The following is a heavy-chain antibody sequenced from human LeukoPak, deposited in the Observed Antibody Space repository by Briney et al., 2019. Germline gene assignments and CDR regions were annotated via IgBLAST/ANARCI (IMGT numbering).Heavy chain of an antibody. D-gene: IGHD3-10*01. J-gene: IGHJ4*02. CDR2: ISSGGSTI. V-gene: IGHV3-48*03. CDR1: GFTFSSYE. CDR3: ARGDYYGSGSSSH. Sequence: GGSLRLSCGASGFTFSSYEMNWVRQAPGKGQEWVSYISSGGSTIYYADSVKGRFTISRDNAKNSLYLQMNSLRAEDTAVYYCARGDYYGSGSSSHWGQGTLVTVSS.